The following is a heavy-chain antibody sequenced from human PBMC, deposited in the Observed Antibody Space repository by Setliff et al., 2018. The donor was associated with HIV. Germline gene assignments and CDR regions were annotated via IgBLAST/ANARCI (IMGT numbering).Heavy chain of an antibody. D-gene: IGHD6-19*01. CDR3: ARPDSQQWLVRVQVAFDI. CDR1: GFTFSSYA. V-gene: IGHV3-30*01. J-gene: IGHJ3*02. Sequence: GGSLRLSCAASGFTFSSYAMHWVRQAPGKGLEWVAVISYDGSNKYYADSVKGRFTISRDNSKNTLYLQMNSLRAEDTAVYYCARPDSQQWLVRVQVAFDIWGQGTMVTVS. CDR2: ISYDGSNK.